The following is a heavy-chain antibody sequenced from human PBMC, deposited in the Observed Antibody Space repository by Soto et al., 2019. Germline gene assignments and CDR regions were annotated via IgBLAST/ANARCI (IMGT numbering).Heavy chain of an antibody. CDR2: ISYDGSNK. V-gene: IGHV3-30-3*01. CDR3: ASPRVPYYYDSSGYLDY. CDR1: GFTFSSYA. Sequence: QVQLVESGGGVVQPGRSLRLSCAASGFTFSSYAMHWVRQAPGKGLEWVAVISYDGSNKYYADSVKGRFTISRDNSKNTLYLQMNSLRAEDTAVYYCASPRVPYYYDSSGYLDYWGQGTLVTVSS. D-gene: IGHD3-22*01. J-gene: IGHJ4*02.